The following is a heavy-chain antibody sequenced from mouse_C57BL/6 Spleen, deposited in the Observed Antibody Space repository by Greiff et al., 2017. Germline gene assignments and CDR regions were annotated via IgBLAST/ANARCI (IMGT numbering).Heavy chain of an antibody. V-gene: IGHV1-69*01. D-gene: IGHD3-3*01. J-gene: IGHJ2*01. CDR3: ARGGRFDY. CDR2: IDPSDSYT. CDR1: GYTFTSYW. Sequence: QVQLQQPGAELVMPGASVKLSCKASGYTFTSYWMHWVKQRPGQGLEWIGVIDPSDSYTNYNQKFKGKSTLTVDKSSSTAYMQLSSLTSEDSAVYYCARGGRFDYWGQGTTLTVSS.